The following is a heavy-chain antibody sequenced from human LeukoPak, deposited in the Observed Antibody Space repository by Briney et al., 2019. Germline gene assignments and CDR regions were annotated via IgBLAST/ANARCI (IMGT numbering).Heavy chain of an antibody. CDR3: VRHRTGTTADY. J-gene: IGHJ4*02. CDR1: GVSISTYY. V-gene: IGHV4-59*08. CDR2: IYCSGNT. D-gene: IGHD1-7*01. Sequence: PSETLSLTCTVSGVSISTYYWSWIRQPPGKGLEWIGCIYCSGNTNNSPSLKSRVTMSVDTSKNQFSLSLTSVTAADTAVYYCVRHRTGTTADYWGQGTLVTVSS.